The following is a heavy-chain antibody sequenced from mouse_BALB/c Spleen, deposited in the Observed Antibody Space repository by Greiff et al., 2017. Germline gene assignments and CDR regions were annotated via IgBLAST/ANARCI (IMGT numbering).Heavy chain of an antibody. CDR2: INPSTGYT. D-gene: IGHD2-10*02. Sequence: QVQLKESGAELAKPGASVKMSCKASGYTFTSYWMHWVKQRPGQGLEWIGYINPSTGYTEYNQKFKDKATLTADKSSSTAYMQLSSLTSEDSAVYYCARLEYGNYGYYAMDYWGQGTSVTVSS. CDR3: ARLEYGNYGYYAMDY. V-gene: IGHV1-7*01. CDR1: GYTFTSYW. J-gene: IGHJ4*01.